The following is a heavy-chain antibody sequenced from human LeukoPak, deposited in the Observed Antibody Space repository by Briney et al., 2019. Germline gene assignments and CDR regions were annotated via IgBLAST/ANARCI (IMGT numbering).Heavy chain of an antibody. D-gene: IGHD3-10*01. CDR2: IISSSSYI. V-gene: IGHV3-21*01. CDR1: GFTFSSYS. Sequence: GGSLRLSSAASGFTFSSYSMNWVRQAPGKGLEWVSSIISSSSYIYYADSVKGRFTISRDNAKNTLYLQMNSLRAEDTAVYYCARDRGQSYYYYMDVWGKGTTVTVSS. J-gene: IGHJ6*03. CDR3: ARDRGQSYYYYMDV.